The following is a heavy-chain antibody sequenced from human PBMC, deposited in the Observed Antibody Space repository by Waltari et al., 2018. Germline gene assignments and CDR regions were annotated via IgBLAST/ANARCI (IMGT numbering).Heavy chain of an antibody. Sequence: EVQLVESGGGLIQPGGSLRLSCAASGIIVSANYMNWVRQAPGKVRQWVSVSYSAGRTYYADSVKGRLTNSRDNTKNTFYLQMNNLKTEDTAVYYCARPGEGPSSHWGQGTLVTVSS. V-gene: IGHV3-53*01. CDR1: GIIVSANY. J-gene: IGHJ4*02. CDR2: SYSAGRT. CDR3: ARPGEGPSSH. D-gene: IGHD4-17*01.